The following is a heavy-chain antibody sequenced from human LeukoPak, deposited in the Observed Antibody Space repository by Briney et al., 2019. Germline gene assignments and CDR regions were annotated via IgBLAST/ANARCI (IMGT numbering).Heavy chain of an antibody. CDR2: IYYSGNT. Sequence: SETLSLTCTVSGGSISSSTYYWGWIRQPPGKGLEWIGSIYYSGNTYYNPSLKSRVTISVDTSNNQFSLKLSSVTAADTAVYYCAGLSGSSWFDYWGQGTLVTVSS. D-gene: IGHD6-13*01. V-gene: IGHV4-39*01. CDR3: AGLSGSSWFDY. CDR1: GGSISSSTYY. J-gene: IGHJ4*02.